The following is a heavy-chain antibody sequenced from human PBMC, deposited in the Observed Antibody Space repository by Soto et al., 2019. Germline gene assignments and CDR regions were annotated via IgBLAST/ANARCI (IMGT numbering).Heavy chain of an antibody. CDR1: GFIFSDHY. J-gene: IGHJ4*02. CDR3: ARVFGVGDYESGRLFDY. Sequence: EVHLVQSGGGLVEPGGSLRLSCAVSGFIFSDHYLDWVRQTPEKGLEWVGRTRHRPNNKVTEYAASGRGRFTSSRDDSKRSLYLQMNSLKTEDTAVYYGARVFGVGDYESGRLFDYWGQGTLVTVSS. V-gene: IGHV3-72*01. CDR2: TRHRPNNKVT. D-gene: IGHD3-10*01.